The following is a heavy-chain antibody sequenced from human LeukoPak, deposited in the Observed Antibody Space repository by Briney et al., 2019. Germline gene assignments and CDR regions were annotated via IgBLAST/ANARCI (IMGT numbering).Heavy chain of an antibody. J-gene: IGHJ4*02. CDR2: ISGSGGST. CDR1: GFTFSSYA. Sequence: PGGSLRLSCAASGFTFSSYAMSWVRQAPGKGLEWVSAISGSGGSTYYADSVKGRFTISRDNSKNTLYLQMNSLRAEDTAVYYCARYYGSGSYPFDYWGQGTLVTVSS. CDR3: ARYYGSGSYPFDY. V-gene: IGHV3-23*01. D-gene: IGHD3-10*01.